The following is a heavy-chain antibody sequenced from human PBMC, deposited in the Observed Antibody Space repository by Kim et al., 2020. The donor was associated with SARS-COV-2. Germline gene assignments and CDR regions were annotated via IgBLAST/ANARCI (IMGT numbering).Heavy chain of an antibody. V-gene: IGHV3-7*03. Sequence: GGSLRLSCAASGFTFSSYWMSWVRQAPGKGLEWVANIKQDGSEKYYVDSVKGRFTISRDNAKNSLYLQMNSLRAEDTAVYYCARVPGYCSSTSCYRGAYYYYGMDVWGQGTTVTVSS. CDR2: IKQDGSEK. J-gene: IGHJ6*02. CDR3: ARVPGYCSSTSCYRGAYYYYGMDV. CDR1: GFTFSSYW. D-gene: IGHD2-2*02.